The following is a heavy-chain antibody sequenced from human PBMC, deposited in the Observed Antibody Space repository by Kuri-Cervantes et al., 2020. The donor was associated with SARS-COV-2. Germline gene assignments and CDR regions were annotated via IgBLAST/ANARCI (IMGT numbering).Heavy chain of an antibody. CDR1: GFTFSSYG. J-gene: IGHJ3*02. D-gene: IGHD3-10*01. Sequence: GGSLRLSCAASGFTFSSYGMHWVRQAPGKGLEWVAFIRYDGSNKYYADSVKGRFTISRDNSKNTLYLQMNSLKTEDTAVYYCTTDKDLGSGGAFDIWGQGTMVTVSS. V-gene: IGHV3-30*02. CDR2: IRYDGSNK. CDR3: TTDKDLGSGGAFDI.